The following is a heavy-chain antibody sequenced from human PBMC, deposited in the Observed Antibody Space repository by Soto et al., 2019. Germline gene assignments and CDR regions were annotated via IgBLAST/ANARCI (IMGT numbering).Heavy chain of an antibody. CDR3: ARAHYGDYGYGMDV. D-gene: IGHD4-17*01. Sequence: QLQLQESGSGLVKPSQTLSLTCAVSSGSISSGGYSWSWIRQPPGKGLEWIGYIYHSGYTYCNPSLKSRVTISVDRSKNQFSLKLSSVTAADTAVYYCARAHYGDYGYGMDVWGQGTTVTVSS. J-gene: IGHJ6*02. V-gene: IGHV4-30-2*01. CDR2: IYHSGYT. CDR1: SGSISSGGYS.